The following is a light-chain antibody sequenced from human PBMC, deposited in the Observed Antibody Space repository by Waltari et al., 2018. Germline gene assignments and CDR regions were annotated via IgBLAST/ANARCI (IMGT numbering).Light chain of an antibody. V-gene: IGKV4-1*01. Sequence: DIVMTQSPESLAVPLGERATLNCTSSQTVLYRSSNKNYLAWYQVRPGKPPKLLISWASTRQSGVPDRFSGSGSGTDFTLTISSLQAEDVAVYYCQQYYSTPLAFGQGTKVEIK. J-gene: IGKJ1*01. CDR1: QTVLYRSSNKNY. CDR3: QQYYSTPLA. CDR2: WAS.